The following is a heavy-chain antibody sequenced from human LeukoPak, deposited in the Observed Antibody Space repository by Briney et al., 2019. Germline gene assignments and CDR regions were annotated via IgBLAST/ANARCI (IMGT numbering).Heavy chain of an antibody. Sequence: GGSLRLSCAASGFTFSSHWMSWVRQAPGKGLEWVANINQDGSGKNYVDSVKGRFTISRDNAKNSLYLQMNSLRADDTAVYYCTRGHDWGQGTLVTLSS. V-gene: IGHV3-7*01. CDR2: INQDGSGK. CDR3: TRGHD. J-gene: IGHJ4*02. CDR1: GFTFSSHW.